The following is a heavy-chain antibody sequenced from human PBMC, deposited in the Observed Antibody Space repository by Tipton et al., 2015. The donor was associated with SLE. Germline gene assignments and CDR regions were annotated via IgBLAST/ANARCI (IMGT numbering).Heavy chain of an antibody. J-gene: IGHJ3*02. CDR3: ARDGSAFDI. CDR2: ISYSGNT. V-gene: IGHV4-59*01. Sequence: GLVKPSETLSLTCTVSGDSIRSYYWNWIRQPPGKGLEWIGSISYSGNTNYNPSLKSRVTISLDTSKSRFSLKLSSVTAADTAVYYCARDGSAFDIWGQGTMVTVSS. D-gene: IGHD1-14*01. CDR1: GDSIRSYY.